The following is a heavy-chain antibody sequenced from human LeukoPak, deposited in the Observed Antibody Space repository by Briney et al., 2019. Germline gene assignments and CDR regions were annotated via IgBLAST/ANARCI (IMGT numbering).Heavy chain of an antibody. CDR2: IYYSGST. V-gene: IGHV4-31*03. CDR1: GGSISSGGYY. J-gene: IGHJ4*02. D-gene: IGHD5-18*01. Sequence: SETLSLTCTVSGGSISSGGYYWSWIRQHPGKGLEWIGYIYYSGSTYYNPSLKSRVTISVDTSKNQFSLKLSSVTAAGTAVYYCARATDTAMTTFDYWGQGTLVTVSS. CDR3: ARATDTAMTTFDY.